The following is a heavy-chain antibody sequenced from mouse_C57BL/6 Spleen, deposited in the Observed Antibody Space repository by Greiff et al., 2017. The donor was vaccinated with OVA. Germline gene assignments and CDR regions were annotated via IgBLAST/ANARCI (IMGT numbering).Heavy chain of an antibody. CDR1: GYTFTSYW. Sequence: VQLQQPGAELVRPGSSVKLSCKASGYTFTSYWMDWVKQRPGQGLEWIGNIYPSDSETHYNQKFKDKATLTVDKSSSTAYMQLSSLTSEDSAVYDCARGALTTVGYAMDYWGQGTSVTVSS. J-gene: IGHJ4*01. CDR2: IYPSDSET. V-gene: IGHV1-61*01. D-gene: IGHD1-1*01. CDR3: ARGALTTVGYAMDY.